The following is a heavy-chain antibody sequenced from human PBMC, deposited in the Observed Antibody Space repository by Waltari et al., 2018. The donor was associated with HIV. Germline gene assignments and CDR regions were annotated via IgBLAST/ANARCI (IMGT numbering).Heavy chain of an antibody. J-gene: IGHJ4*02. CDR2: IYYSGST. V-gene: IGHV4-59*12. Sequence: QVQLQESGPGLVKPSETLSLTCTVSGGSISSSYWRWNRQPPGKGLEWIGYIYYSGSTNYNPSLKSRVTISVDTSKNQFSLKLSSVTAADTAVYYCARESITMTLFDYWGQGTLVTVSS. CDR3: ARESITMTLFDY. D-gene: IGHD3-22*01. CDR1: GGSISSSY.